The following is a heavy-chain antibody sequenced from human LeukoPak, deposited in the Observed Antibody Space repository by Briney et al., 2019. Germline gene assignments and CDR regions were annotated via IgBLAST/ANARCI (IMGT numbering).Heavy chain of an antibody. Sequence: SETLSLTCVVSNYSISNGYYWGWIRQPPGKGLEWIGSIFHNGRTYSNPSLENRVTMSVDTSKNQFSLKLSSVTPADTAIYFCARVICDFWSIYRQGPFDMWGRGTVLTVSS. CDR1: NYSISNGYY. J-gene: IGHJ3*02. CDR2: IFHNGRT. CDR3: ARVICDFWSIYRQGPFDM. V-gene: IGHV4-38-2*01. D-gene: IGHD3-3*01.